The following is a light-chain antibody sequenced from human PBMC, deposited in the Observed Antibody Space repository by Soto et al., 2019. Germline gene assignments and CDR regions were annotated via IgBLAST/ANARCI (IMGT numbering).Light chain of an antibody. CDR1: QSVSSSY. J-gene: IGKJ1*01. Sequence: EIELTQSPGTLPLSPGETATLPCRASQSVSSSYLALYQQNPGQNPRLLIYGAASRAAVIPDRFSGRGSGTDFTLTISILEPEDVAVYYCQQYGSSPSWTFGQGTKVDIK. CDR2: GAA. CDR3: QQYGSSPSWT. V-gene: IGKV3-20*01.